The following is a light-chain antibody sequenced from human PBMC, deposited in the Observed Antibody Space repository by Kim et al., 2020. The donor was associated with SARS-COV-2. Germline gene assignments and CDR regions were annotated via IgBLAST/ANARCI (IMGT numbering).Light chain of an antibody. J-gene: IGLJ3*02. CDR1: SLRSYY. Sequence: SSELTQDPAVSLALGRTVRIKCQGDSLRSYYASWYQQKPGQAPVLVIYGKNNRPSGIPDRFSGSSSGNTASLTITGAQAEDEADYYCNSRDSSGNHWVFGGGTQLTVL. V-gene: IGLV3-19*01. CDR3: NSRDSSGNHWV. CDR2: GKN.